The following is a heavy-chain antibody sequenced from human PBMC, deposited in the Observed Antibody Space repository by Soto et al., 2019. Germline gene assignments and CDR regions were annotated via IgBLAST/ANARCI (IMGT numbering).Heavy chain of an antibody. V-gene: IGHV1-69*13. Sequence: SVKVSCKASGGTFSSYAISWVRQAPGQGLEWMGGIIPIFGTANYAQRFQGRVTITADESTSTAYMELSSLRSEDTAVYYCARAGASVFQWLDYWGQGTLVTVSS. J-gene: IGHJ4*02. CDR2: IIPIFGTA. CDR1: GGTFSSYA. CDR3: ARAGASVFQWLDY. D-gene: IGHD6-19*01.